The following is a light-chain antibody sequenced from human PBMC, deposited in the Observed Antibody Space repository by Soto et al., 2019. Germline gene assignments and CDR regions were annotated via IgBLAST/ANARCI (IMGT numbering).Light chain of an antibody. CDR3: SSYIPIPTRV. J-gene: IGLJ1*01. V-gene: IGLV2-14*01. CDR1: SSDIGAYNY. Sequence: QSALTQPASVSGSPGQSITIPCTGTSSDIGAYNYVSWYQQHPGKDPKLMIFEVSNRPSGLSNRFSGSKSGNTASLTISGLQAEAEADYYCSSYIPIPTRVFGTGPKLTVL. CDR2: EVS.